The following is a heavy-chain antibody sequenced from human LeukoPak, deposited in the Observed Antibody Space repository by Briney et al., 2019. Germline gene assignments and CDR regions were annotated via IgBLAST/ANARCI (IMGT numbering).Heavy chain of an antibody. CDR1: GFTFSSYE. CDR2: ISSSGSTI. CDR3: ARETPPVGGSHDDYDY. V-gene: IGHV3-48*03. D-gene: IGHD1-26*01. Sequence: HPGGSLRLSCAASGFTFSSYEMNRVRQAPGKGLEWVSYISSSGSTIYYADSVKGRFTISRDNAKNSLYLQMNSLRAEDTAVYYCARETPPVGGSHDDYDYWGQGTLVTVSS. J-gene: IGHJ4*02.